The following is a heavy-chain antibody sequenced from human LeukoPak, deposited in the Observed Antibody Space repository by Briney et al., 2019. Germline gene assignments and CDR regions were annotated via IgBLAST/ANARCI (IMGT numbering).Heavy chain of an antibody. Sequence: GGSLRLSCAASGFTFSSYWMSWVRQAPGKGLEWVANIKEDGSETYYGDSVKGRFTISRDNAKNSLYLQMNSLRAEDTAVYYCAKDQLQWLTLNWFDPWGQGTLVTVSS. J-gene: IGHJ5*02. D-gene: IGHD6-19*01. CDR2: IKEDGSET. CDR1: GFTFSSYW. V-gene: IGHV3-7*03. CDR3: AKDQLQWLTLNWFDP.